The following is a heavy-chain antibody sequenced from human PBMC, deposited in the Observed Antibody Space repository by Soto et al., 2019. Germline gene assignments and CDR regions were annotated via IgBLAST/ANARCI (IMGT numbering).Heavy chain of an antibody. Sequence: SETLSLTCTVSGRSIRTYYWSWIRQPPGKGLEWIGYVYYSGSTNYNPSLKSRVTISVDTSKNQFSLKLSSVTAADTAVYYCAGLRQQLDKNFDYWGQGTLVTVSS. CDR1: GRSIRTYY. D-gene: IGHD6-13*01. CDR2: VYYSGST. V-gene: IGHV4-59*08. J-gene: IGHJ4*02. CDR3: AGLRQQLDKNFDY.